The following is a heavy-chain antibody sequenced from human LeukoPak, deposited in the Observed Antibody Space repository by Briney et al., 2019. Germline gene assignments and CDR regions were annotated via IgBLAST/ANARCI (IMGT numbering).Heavy chain of an antibody. D-gene: IGHD2-15*01. CDR1: GFTFDDYG. Sequence: PGGSLRLSCAASGFTFDDYGMSWVRQGPGKGLEWVAGIDWNGGSTAYADSVKGRFTISRDNAKNSLYLQMSSLRAEDTAVFYCARGGGSRAYFYYSMDVWGKGTTVSVSS. CDR3: ARGGGSRAYFYYSMDV. J-gene: IGHJ6*03. CDR2: IDWNGGST. V-gene: IGHV3-20*04.